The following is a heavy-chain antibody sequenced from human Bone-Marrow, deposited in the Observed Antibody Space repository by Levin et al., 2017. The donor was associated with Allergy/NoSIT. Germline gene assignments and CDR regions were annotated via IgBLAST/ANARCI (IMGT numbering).Heavy chain of an antibody. D-gene: IGHD3-22*01. V-gene: IGHV3-23*01. CDR2: ISGGFLT. CDR1: GFTFSNYA. Sequence: PGGSLRLSCEASGFTFSNYAMSWVRQAPGKGLEWVSGISGGFLTHYADSVKGRFTISRDNSKNTLYLQMNSLRAEDTAVYYCAKSVSYDSSGYQIWFDPWGQGTRVTVSS. CDR3: AKSVSYDSSGYQIWFDP. J-gene: IGHJ5*02.